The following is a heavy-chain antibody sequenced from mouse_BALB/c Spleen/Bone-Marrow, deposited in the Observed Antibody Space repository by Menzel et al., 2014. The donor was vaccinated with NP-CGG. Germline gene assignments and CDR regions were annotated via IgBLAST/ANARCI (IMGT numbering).Heavy chain of an antibody. J-gene: IGHJ3*01. D-gene: IGHD1-1*01. Sequence: VQLQQSEAELVKPGASVKSPCTASGFNIKDTYMHWVKQRPEQGLEWIGRIDPANGNTKYDSKFQGKATITADTSSNTAYLQLSSLTSEDTAVYYCAMYYYGSSLFAYWGQGTLVTVSA. V-gene: IGHV14-3*02. CDR1: GFNIKDTY. CDR2: IDPANGNT. CDR3: AMYYYGSSLFAY.